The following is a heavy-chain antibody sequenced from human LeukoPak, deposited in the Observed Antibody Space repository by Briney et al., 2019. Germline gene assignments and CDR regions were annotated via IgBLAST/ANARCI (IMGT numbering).Heavy chain of an antibody. CDR2: IYYSGST. J-gene: IGHJ5*02. D-gene: IGHD3-10*01. Sequence: SETLSLTSTVSGGSISSYYWSWIRQPPGKGLEWIGYIYYSGSTNYNPSLKSRVTISVDTSKNQFSLKLSSVTAADTAVYYCARVGLRGVIILWFDPWGQGTLVTVSS. CDR3: ARVGLRGVIILWFDP. CDR1: GGSISSYY. V-gene: IGHV4-59*01.